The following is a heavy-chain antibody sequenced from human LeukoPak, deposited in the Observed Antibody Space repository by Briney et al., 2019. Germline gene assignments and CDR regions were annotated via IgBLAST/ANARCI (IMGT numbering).Heavy chain of an antibody. Sequence: ASVKVSCKASGYTFTSYDINWVRQATGQGLEWMGWMNPNSGNTGYAQKFQGRVTMTRNTSISAAYMELSSLRSEDTAVYYCARAGYSSSWYVTWFDPWGQGTLVTVSS. CDR2: MNPNSGNT. J-gene: IGHJ5*02. CDR1: GYTFTSYD. D-gene: IGHD6-13*01. CDR3: ARAGYSSSWYVTWFDP. V-gene: IGHV1-8*01.